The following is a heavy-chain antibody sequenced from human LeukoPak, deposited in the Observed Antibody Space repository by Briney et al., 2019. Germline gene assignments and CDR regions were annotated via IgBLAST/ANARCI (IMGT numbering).Heavy chain of an antibody. J-gene: IGHJ4*02. Sequence: ASVKVSCKASGYTFTSYDTNWVRQATGQGLEWMGWMNPNSGNTGYAQKFQGRITMTRNTSISTAYMELSSLRSDDTAVYYCARDRRSWYSSSWAGFDYWGQGTLVTVSS. CDR2: MNPNSGNT. V-gene: IGHV1-8*01. CDR3: ARDRRSWYSSSWAGFDY. CDR1: GYTFTSYD. D-gene: IGHD6-13*01.